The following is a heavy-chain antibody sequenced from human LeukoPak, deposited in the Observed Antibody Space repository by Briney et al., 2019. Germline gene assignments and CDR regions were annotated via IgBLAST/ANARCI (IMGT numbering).Heavy chain of an antibody. Sequence: GGSLRLSCAASGFTVSSNYMSWVRQAPGKGLEWVSVIYSGGSTYYADSVKGRFTISRDNSKNTLYLQMNSLRAEDTAVYYCAVDTAMVRVVIYFDYWGQGTLVTVSS. V-gene: IGHV3-53*05. CDR1: GFTVSSNY. D-gene: IGHD5-18*01. J-gene: IGHJ4*02. CDR3: AVDTAMVRVVIYFDY. CDR2: IYSGGST.